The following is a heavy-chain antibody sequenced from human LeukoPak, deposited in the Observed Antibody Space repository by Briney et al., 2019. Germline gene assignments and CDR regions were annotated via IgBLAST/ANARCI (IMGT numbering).Heavy chain of an antibody. Sequence: PSQTLSLTCTVSGGSISSGSYYWSWIRQPAGKGLEWIGRIYTSGSTNYNPSLKSRVTISVDTSKNQFSLKLSSVTAADTAVYYCARGLNDLGVVRGYWGQGTLVTVSS. V-gene: IGHV4-61*02. D-gene: IGHD3-3*01. CDR1: GGSISSGSYY. CDR2: IYTSGST. CDR3: ARGLNDLGVVRGY. J-gene: IGHJ4*02.